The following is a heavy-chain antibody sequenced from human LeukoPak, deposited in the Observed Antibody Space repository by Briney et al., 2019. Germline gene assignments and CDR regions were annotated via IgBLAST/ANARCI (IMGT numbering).Heavy chain of an antibody. Sequence: GGSLRLSCAASGFTFSSYGMHWVRQAPGKGLEWVAVIWYDGSNKYYADSVKGLFTISRDNSKNTLYLQMNSLRAEDTAVYYCAREGRAYYYGSGSPFDYWGQGTLVTVSS. D-gene: IGHD3-10*01. V-gene: IGHV3-33*01. CDR3: AREGRAYYYGSGSPFDY. J-gene: IGHJ4*02. CDR1: GFTFSSYG. CDR2: IWYDGSNK.